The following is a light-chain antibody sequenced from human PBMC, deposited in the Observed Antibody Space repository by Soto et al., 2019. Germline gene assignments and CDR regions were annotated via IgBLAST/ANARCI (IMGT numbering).Light chain of an antibody. V-gene: IGKV1-12*01. Sequence: DIQMTQSPSLVSASVGDRVTITCRASQAVSTWLAWYQQKPGDAPKLLIYAASTLQSGVPSRFSGSGSGTDFTLTIRNLQPEDFATYYCQQSNSFPRTFGGGTKVDI. J-gene: IGKJ4*01. CDR3: QQSNSFPRT. CDR1: QAVSTW. CDR2: AAS.